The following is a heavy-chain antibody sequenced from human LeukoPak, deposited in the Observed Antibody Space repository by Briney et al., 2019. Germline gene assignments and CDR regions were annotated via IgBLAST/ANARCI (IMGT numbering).Heavy chain of an antibody. J-gene: IGHJ4*02. CDR1: GYTFTGYY. CDR3: ARSPSDIVVVPDH. Sequence: ASAKVSCNASGYTFTGYYMHWVRQAPGQGLEWMGWINPNSGGTNYAQKFQGRVTMTRDTSISTAYMELSRLRSDDTAVYYCARSPSDIVVVPDHWGQGTLVTVSS. V-gene: IGHV1-2*02. D-gene: IGHD2-2*01. CDR2: INPNSGGT.